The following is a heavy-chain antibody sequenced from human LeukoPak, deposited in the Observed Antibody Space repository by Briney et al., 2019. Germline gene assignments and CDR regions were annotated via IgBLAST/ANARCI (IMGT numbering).Heavy chain of an antibody. Sequence: GESLKISCKGYGYSFTSYWIIWVRQMPGKGLEWMGRIDPSDSYTNYSPSLQGHVTISADKSISAAYLQWSNLKASDTAMYYCARARGDHYSFDYWGQGTLVTVSS. CDR1: GYSFTSYW. V-gene: IGHV5-10-1*01. CDR3: ARARGDHYSFDY. J-gene: IGHJ4*02. CDR2: IDPSDSYT. D-gene: IGHD3-10*01.